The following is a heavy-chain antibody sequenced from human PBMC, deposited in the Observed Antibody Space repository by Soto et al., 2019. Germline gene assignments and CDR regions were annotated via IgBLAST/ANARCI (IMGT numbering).Heavy chain of an antibody. Sequence: SETLSLTCAVSSGSIDNVYWWSWVRQSPGKGLEWIGEIYHSGSTNYNPSLKSRVTISVDKSKNQFSLKLSSVTAADTAVYYCARVYYDSSGLDLWGLGTLVTVSS. CDR2: IYHSGST. J-gene: IGHJ5*02. D-gene: IGHD3-22*01. CDR3: ARVYYDSSGLDL. V-gene: IGHV4-4*02. CDR1: SGSIDNVYW.